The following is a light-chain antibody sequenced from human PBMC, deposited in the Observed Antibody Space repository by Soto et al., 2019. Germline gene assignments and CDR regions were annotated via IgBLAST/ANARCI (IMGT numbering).Light chain of an antibody. CDR1: SSDVGVYNY. J-gene: IGLJ2*01. CDR3: SSYAGSNNGVV. Sequence: QSALSQPPSASGSPGQSVTITCTGGSSDVGVYNYVSWYQQHPDKAPKLMIYEVNMRPSGVPGRFSGSKSGNTASLTVSGLQTEDEAYYYCSSYAGSNNGVVFGGGTKLTVL. V-gene: IGLV2-8*01. CDR2: EVN.